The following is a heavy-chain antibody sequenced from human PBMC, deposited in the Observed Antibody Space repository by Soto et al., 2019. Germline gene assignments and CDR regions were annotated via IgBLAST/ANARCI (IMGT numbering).Heavy chain of an antibody. J-gene: IGHJ5*02. V-gene: IGHV4-59*12. Sequence: PSETLSLTCTVSGGSISSYYWSWIRQPPGKGLEWIGYIYHSGSTYYNPSLKSRVTISVDRSKNQFSLKLSSVTAADTAVYYCARVRDWFDPWGQGTLVTV. CDR1: GGSISSYY. CDR2: IYHSGST. CDR3: ARVRDWFDP.